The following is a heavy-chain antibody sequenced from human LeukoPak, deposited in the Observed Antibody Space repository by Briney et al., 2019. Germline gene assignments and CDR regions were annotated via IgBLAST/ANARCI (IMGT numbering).Heavy chain of an antibody. CDR1: GGTFSSYA. J-gene: IGHJ4*02. D-gene: IGHD3-22*01. Sequence: SVKVSCKASGGTFSSYAISWVRQAPGQGLEWMGGIIPIFGTANYAQKFQGRVTITTDESTSTAYMELSSLRSEDTAVYYCARVSVYYDSSGYLDYWGQGILVTVSS. CDR3: ARVSVYYDSSGYLDY. V-gene: IGHV1-69*05. CDR2: IIPIFGTA.